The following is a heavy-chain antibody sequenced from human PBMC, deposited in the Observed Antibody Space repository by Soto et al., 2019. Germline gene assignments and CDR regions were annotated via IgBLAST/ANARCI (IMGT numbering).Heavy chain of an antibody. CDR1: GFTFSSYA. CDR2: ISYDGSNK. Sequence: QVQLVESGGGVVQPGRSLRLSCAASGFTFSSYAMHWVRQAPGKGLEWVAVISYDGSNKYYADSVKGRFTISRDNSKNTLYLQTNSLRAEDTAVYYCARERGYSYGTLGYWGQGTLVTVSS. D-gene: IGHD5-18*01. J-gene: IGHJ4*02. V-gene: IGHV3-30-3*01. CDR3: ARERGYSYGTLGY.